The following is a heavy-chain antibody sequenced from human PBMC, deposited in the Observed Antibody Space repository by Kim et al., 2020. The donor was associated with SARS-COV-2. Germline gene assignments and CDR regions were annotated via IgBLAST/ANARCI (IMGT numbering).Heavy chain of an antibody. J-gene: IGHJ4*02. Sequence: SETLSLTCSVSGYSISSGYYWAWIRQPPGKGLEFIGNIYHSGSTSYNPSLKSRVTISVDTSKNQFSLKLRSVTAADTAVYYCARDDGYYGSGWGQGTL. CDR3: ARDDGYYGSG. CDR1: GYSISSGYY. V-gene: IGHV4-38-2*02. D-gene: IGHD3-10*01. CDR2: IYHSGST.